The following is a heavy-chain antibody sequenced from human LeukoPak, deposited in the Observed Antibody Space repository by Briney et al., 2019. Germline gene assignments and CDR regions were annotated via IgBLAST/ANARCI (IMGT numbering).Heavy chain of an antibody. Sequence: GGSPRLSCAPSGFTSSTYSMTRVRQAPGPRLKYFSFISSSSSYIYYADSVKGRFTISRDNAKNSLYLQMNSLRAEDTAVYYCARADYGGNSPFDYWGQGTVVTVSS. V-gene: IGHV3-21*01. CDR3: ARADYGGNSPFDY. CDR2: ISSSSSYI. CDR1: GFTSSTYS. D-gene: IGHD4-23*01. J-gene: IGHJ4*02.